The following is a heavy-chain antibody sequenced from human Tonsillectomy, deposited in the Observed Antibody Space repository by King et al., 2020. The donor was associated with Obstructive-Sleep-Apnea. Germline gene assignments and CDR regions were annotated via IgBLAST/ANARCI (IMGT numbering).Heavy chain of an antibody. J-gene: IGHJ3*02. D-gene: IGHD2-2*01. CDR1: GFTFSSYA. V-gene: IGHV3-30-3*01. CDR2: ISYDGSNK. CDR3: ARDGSSAAFDI. Sequence: VQLVESGGGVVQPGRSLRLSCAASGFTFSSYAMHWGRQAPGKGLEGVAVISYDGSNKYYADSVKGRFTISRDNSKNTLYLQMNSLRAEDTAVYYCARDGSSAAFDIWGQGTMVTVSS.